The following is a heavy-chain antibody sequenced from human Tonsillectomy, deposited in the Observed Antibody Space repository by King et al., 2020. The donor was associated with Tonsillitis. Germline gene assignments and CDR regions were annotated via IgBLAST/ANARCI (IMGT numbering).Heavy chain of an antibody. V-gene: IGHV3-23*04. CDR3: AKDQLELEYFDY. CDR1: GFTFSSYA. J-gene: IGHJ4*02. Sequence: VQLVESGGGLVQPGGSLRLSCAASGFTFSSYAMSWVRQAPGKGLEWVSGITDSGNNTYSADSVKGRYTISRDNSKNTLYLQMNSLRAEDTAVYYCAKDQLELEYFDYGGQGALVTVSS. CDR2: ITDSGNNT. D-gene: IGHD1-7*01.